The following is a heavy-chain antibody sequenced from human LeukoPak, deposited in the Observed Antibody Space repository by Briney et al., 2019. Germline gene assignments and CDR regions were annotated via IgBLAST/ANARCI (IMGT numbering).Heavy chain of an antibody. CDR2: IWYDGSNK. D-gene: IGHD6-13*01. J-gene: IGHJ5*02. CDR3: ARDNSSSWFDP. Sequence: GGSLRLSCAASGFTFSSYGMHWVRQPPGKGLEWVAVIWYDGSNKYYADSVKGRFTISRDNSKNTLYLQMNSLRAEDTAVYYCARDNSSSWFDPWGQGTLVTVSS. V-gene: IGHV3-33*01. CDR1: GFTFSSYG.